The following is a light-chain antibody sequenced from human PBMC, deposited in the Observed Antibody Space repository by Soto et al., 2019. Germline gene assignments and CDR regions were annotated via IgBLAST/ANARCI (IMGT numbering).Light chain of an antibody. CDR2: DAA. CDR3: QQRSNSLFT. V-gene: IGKV3-11*01. Sequence: EIVLTQSPATLSLSPGERATLSCRASQSVSSYFACYQQKTGQAPRRLIYDAANSATAIPARFSGSGSGTDFTLTISSLEHEDFAVYYGQQRSNSLFTFGPGTKVDIK. CDR1: QSVSSY. J-gene: IGKJ3*01.